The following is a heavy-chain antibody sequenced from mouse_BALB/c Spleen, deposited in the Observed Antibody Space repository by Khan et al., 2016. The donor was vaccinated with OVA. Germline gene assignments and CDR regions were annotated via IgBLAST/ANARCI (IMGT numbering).Heavy chain of an antibody. CDR2: ISSAGSYT. CDR1: GFTFSSFV. J-gene: IGHJ3*01. V-gene: IGHV5-9-1*01. CDR3: ANGNYGGFAY. Sequence: EVELVESGGGLVKPGGSLKLSCAASGFTFSSFVMSWVRQTPEKRLEWVATISSAGSYTYYPDSVKGRFIISRDNAKNTQYLQMNSLRSEDTAIYYCANGNYGGFAYWGQGTLVTVSA. D-gene: IGHD2-1*01.